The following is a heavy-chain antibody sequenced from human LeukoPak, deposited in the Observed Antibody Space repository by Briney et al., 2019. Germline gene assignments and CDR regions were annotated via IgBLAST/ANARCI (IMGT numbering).Heavy chain of an antibody. V-gene: IGHV1-2*02. CDR1: GYSFTGHY. CDR3: ARAIVPPYNWFDP. J-gene: IGHJ5*02. Sequence: ASVKVSCKASGYSFTGHYMHWVRQAPGQGLEWMGWINPNSGGTNYAQKFQGRVTMTRDTSISTAYMELSRLRSDDTAVYYCARAIVPPYNWFDPWGQGTLVTVSS. D-gene: IGHD1-26*01. CDR2: INPNSGGT.